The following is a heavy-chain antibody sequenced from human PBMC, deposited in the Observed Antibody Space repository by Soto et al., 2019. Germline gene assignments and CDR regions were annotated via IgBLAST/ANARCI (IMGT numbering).Heavy chain of an antibody. J-gene: IGHJ5*02. CDR3: AKDLEGAMTYNWFDP. Sequence: PGGSLRLSCAASGFTFSSYGMHWVRQAPGKGLEWVAVISYDGSNKYYADSVKGRFTISRDNSKNTLYLQMNSLRAEDTAVYYCAKDLEGAMTYNWFDPWGQGTLVTVSS. V-gene: IGHV3-30*18. CDR2: ISYDGSNK. D-gene: IGHD1-26*01. CDR1: GFTFSSYG.